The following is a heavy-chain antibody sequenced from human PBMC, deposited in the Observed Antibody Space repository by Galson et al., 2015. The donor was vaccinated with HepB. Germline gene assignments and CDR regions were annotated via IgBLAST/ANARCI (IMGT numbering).Heavy chain of an antibody. J-gene: IGHJ4*02. CDR1: GFTFSSYA. D-gene: IGHD1-14*01. CDR2: ISGSGGTT. Sequence: SLRLSCAASGFTFSSYAMTWVRQAPGKGLEWVSAISGSGGTTDYGAPVKGRFTISRDDSKRTVYLQMNSLKTEDTAVYYCTGRGTADYWGQGLLVTVSS. CDR3: TGRGTADY. V-gene: IGHV3-23*02.